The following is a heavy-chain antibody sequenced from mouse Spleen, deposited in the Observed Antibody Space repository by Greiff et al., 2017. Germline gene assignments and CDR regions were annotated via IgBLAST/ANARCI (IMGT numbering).Heavy chain of an antibody. CDR3: ARGGTTVVATRVGYWYFAV. D-gene: IGHD1-1*01. CDR1: GYTFTSYW. J-gene: IGHJ1*01. CDR2: IDPNSGGT. Sequence: QVQLKESGPELVKPGASVKLSCKASGYTFTSYWMHWVKQRPGRGLEWIGRIDPNSGGTKYNEKFKSKATLTVDKPSSTAYMQLSSLTSEDSAVYYCARGGTTVVATRVGYWYFAVWGARTTVTVSS. V-gene: IGHV1-72*01.